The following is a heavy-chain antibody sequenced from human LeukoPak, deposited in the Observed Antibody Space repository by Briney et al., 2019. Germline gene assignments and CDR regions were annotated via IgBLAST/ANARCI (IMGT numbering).Heavy chain of an antibody. Sequence: GSLGLSCAASGFTFSNNWMTWVRQAPGKGLEWVANIKEDGSEKNYVDSVKGRFTISRDNAKNSLYLQMNSLRAEDTAVYYCARDSGWYPVDYWGQGTLVTVSS. V-gene: IGHV3-7*01. CDR1: GFTFSNNW. D-gene: IGHD6-19*01. CDR2: IKEDGSEK. J-gene: IGHJ4*02. CDR3: ARDSGWYPVDY.